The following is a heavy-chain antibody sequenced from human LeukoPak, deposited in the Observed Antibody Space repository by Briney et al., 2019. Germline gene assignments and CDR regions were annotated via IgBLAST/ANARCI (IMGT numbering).Heavy chain of an antibody. D-gene: IGHD6-13*01. CDR3: ARGVGAAAGTGVDY. V-gene: IGHV1-8*01. CDR2: MNPNSGNT. CDR1: GYTFTSYD. J-gene: IGHJ4*02. Sequence: ASVKVSCKASGYTFTSYDINWVRQATGQGLEWMGWMNPNSGNTGYAQKFQGRVTMTRNTSISTAYMELSSLRSEDTAVYYCARGVGAAAGTGVDYWAREPWSPSPQ.